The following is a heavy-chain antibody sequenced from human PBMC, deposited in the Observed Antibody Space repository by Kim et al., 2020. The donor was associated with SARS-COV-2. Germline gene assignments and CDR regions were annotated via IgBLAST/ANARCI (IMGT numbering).Heavy chain of an antibody. Sequence: GGSLRLSCAASGFTFSNSWMSWVRQAPGKGLEWVGRIKSKTDSGATAYAAPVKGRFTISRDDSKNTPYLQMNSLKTEDTAVYYCTTRNYVDVWGQGATVT. CDR3: TTRNYVDV. J-gene: IGHJ6*03. V-gene: IGHV3-15*01. CDR2: IKSKTDSGAT. CDR1: GFTFSNSW.